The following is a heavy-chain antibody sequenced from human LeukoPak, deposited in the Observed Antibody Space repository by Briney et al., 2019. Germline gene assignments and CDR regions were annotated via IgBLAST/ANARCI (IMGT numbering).Heavy chain of an antibody. CDR3: ARDIYSNCHFGEFDP. Sequence: SETLSLTCTVSGGSISSGDYYWSWIRQPPGKGLEWIGYIYYSGSTYYNPSLKSRVTISVDTSKNQFSLKLSSVTAADTAVYYCARDIYSNCHFGEFDPWGQGTLVTVSS. CDR2: IYYSGST. J-gene: IGHJ5*02. D-gene: IGHD4-11*01. V-gene: IGHV4-30-4*08. CDR1: GGSISSGDYY.